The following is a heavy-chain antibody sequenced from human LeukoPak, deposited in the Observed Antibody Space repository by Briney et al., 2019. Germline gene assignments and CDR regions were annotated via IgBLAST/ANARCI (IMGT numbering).Heavy chain of an antibody. V-gene: IGHV3-23*01. CDR2: ISDTGGST. CDR1: GITLSNYG. CDR3: AKRGVVIRVILVGFHKQAYYFDS. D-gene: IGHD3-22*01. Sequence: GGSLRLSCAVSGITLSNYGMSWVRQAPGKGLEWVAGISDTGGSTNYADSVKGRFTISRDNPKNTLYLQMNSLRAEDTAVYFCAKRGVVIRVILVGFHKQAYYFDSWGQGALVTVSS. J-gene: IGHJ4*02.